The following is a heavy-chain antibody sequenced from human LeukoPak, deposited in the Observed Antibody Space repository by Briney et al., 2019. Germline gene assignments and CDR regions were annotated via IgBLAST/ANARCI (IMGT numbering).Heavy chain of an antibody. Sequence: SETLSLTCTVSGGSISSYYWSWIRQPPGKGLEWIGYIYYSGSTNYNPSLKSRVTISVDTSKNQFSLKLSSVTAADTAVYYCARGVFHGDLLTGYWYFDLWGRGTLVTVSS. CDR1: GGSISSYY. V-gene: IGHV4-59*01. CDR3: ARGVFHGDLLTGYWYFDL. J-gene: IGHJ2*01. D-gene: IGHD1-20*01. CDR2: IYYSGST.